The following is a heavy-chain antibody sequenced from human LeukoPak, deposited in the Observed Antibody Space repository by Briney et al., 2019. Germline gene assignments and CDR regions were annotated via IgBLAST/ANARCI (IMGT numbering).Heavy chain of an antibody. CDR3: TRQPPSYYYDSSGSSGAFDI. Sequence: GGSLKLSCAASGFTFSGSAMHWVRQASGKGLEWVGRIRSQANSYATAYAASVKGRFTISRDDSKNTAYLQMNSLKTEDTAVYYCTRQPPSYYYDSSGSSGAFDIWGQGTMVTVSS. CDR2: IRSQANSYAT. D-gene: IGHD3-22*01. J-gene: IGHJ3*02. V-gene: IGHV3-73*01. CDR1: GFTFSGSA.